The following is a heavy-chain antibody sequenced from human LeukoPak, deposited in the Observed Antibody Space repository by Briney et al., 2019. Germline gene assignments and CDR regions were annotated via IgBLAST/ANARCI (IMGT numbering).Heavy chain of an antibody. CDR1: GFTFSSYW. V-gene: IGHV3-74*01. Sequence: GGSLRLSCAASGFTFSSYWMNWVRQAAGKGLVWVSRIASDGSSTTYADSVKGRFSISRDNAKNTLYLQMNSLRVEDTAVYYCARGRPHGNDYWGQGTLVTVSS. CDR2: IASDGSST. CDR3: ARGRPHGNDY. D-gene: IGHD4-23*01. J-gene: IGHJ4*02.